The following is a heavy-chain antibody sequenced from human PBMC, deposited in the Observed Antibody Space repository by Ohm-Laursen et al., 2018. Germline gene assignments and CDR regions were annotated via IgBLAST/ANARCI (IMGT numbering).Heavy chain of an antibody. CDR2: IYYSGST. Sequence: TLSLTCTVSGGSISSGGYYWSWIRQHPGKGLEWIGYIYYSGSTYYNPSLKSRVTISVDKSKSQFSLKLNSVTAADTALYYCARHPDYRSDRWFDPWGQGTLVSVSS. J-gene: IGHJ5*02. CDR3: ARHPDYRSDRWFDP. V-gene: IGHV4-31*03. D-gene: IGHD6-25*01. CDR1: GGSISSGGYY.